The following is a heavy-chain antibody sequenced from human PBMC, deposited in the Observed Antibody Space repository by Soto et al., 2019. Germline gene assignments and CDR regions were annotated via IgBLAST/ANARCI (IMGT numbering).Heavy chain of an antibody. J-gene: IGHJ4*02. CDR1: GFTFSSYS. CDR3: ARDVGITIFGVVIAPDY. CDR2: ISSSSSTI. Sequence: EVQLVESGGGLVQPGGSLRLSCAASGFTFSSYSMNWVRQAPGKGLEWVSYISSSSSTIYYADSVKGRFTISRDNAKNSLYLQMNSLRDEDTAVYYCARDVGITIFGVVIAPDYWGQGTLVTVSS. V-gene: IGHV3-48*02. D-gene: IGHD3-3*01.